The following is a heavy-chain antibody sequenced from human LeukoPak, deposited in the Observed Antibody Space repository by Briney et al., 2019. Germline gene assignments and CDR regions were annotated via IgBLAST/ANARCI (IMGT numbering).Heavy chain of an antibody. CDR2: IYYSGST. CDR3: ARDLHYFDY. V-gene: IGHV4-59*01. J-gene: IGHJ4*02. CDR1: GVSISSYY. Sequence: SETLSLTCTVSGVSISSYYWSWIRQPPGKGLELIGYIYYSGSTNYNPSLKSRVTISVDTSTNQFSLKLSSVTAADTAVYYCARDLHYFDYWGQGTLVTVSS.